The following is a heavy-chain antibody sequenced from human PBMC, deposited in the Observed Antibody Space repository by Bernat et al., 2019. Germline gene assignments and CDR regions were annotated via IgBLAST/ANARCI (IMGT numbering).Heavy chain of an antibody. Sequence: QVQLVESGGGVVQPGRSLRLSCAASGFTFSSYGMHWVRQAPGKGLEWVAVISYDGSNKYYADSVKGRFTISRDNSKNTLYLQMNSLRAEDTAVYYCARDKRRAFDIWGQGTMVTVSS. CDR2: ISYDGSNK. CDR1: GFTFSSYG. V-gene: IGHV3-30*03. J-gene: IGHJ3*02. CDR3: ARDKRRAFDI.